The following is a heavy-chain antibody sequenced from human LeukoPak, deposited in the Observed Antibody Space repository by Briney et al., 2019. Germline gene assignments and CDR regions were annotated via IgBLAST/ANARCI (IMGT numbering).Heavy chain of an antibody. V-gene: IGHV4-59*08. Sequence: SETLSLTCTVSGGSISSYYWSWIRQPPVKGLEWIGYIYYSGSTNYNPSLKSRVTISVDTSKNQFSLKLSSVTAADTAVYYCARQGMEGRFDYWGQGTLVTVSS. CDR3: ARQGMEGRFDY. D-gene: IGHD1-1*01. J-gene: IGHJ4*02. CDR2: IYYSGST. CDR1: GGSISSYY.